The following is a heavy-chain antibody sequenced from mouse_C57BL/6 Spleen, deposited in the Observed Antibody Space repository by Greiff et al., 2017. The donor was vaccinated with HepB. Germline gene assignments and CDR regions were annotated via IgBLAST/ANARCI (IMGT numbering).Heavy chain of an antibody. Sequence: VKLVESGAELVRPGASVTLSCKASGYTFTDYEMHWVKQTPVHGLEWIGAIDPETGGTAYNQKFKGKAILTADKSSSTAYMELRSLTSEDSAVYYCTRSAGTGAFDYWGQGTTLTVSS. CDR3: TRSAGTGAFDY. D-gene: IGHD4-1*01. CDR1: GYTFTDYE. J-gene: IGHJ2*01. CDR2: IDPETGGT. V-gene: IGHV1-15*01.